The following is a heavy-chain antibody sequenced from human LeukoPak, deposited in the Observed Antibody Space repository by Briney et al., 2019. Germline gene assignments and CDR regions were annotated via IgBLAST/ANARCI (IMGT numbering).Heavy chain of an antibody. V-gene: IGHV6-1*01. J-gene: IGHJ3*02. D-gene: IGHD3-16*01. CDR3: ARLGGEGRPGAFDI. CDR1: GDSVSSNSDA. Sequence: SQTLSLTCAIAGDSVSSNSDAWNWIRQSPSRGLEWLGRTYYRSKWYNDYAVSVKSRITINPDTSKNQFSLQLNSVTPEDTAVYYCARLGGEGRPGAFDIWGQGTMVTVSS. CDR2: TYYRSKWYN.